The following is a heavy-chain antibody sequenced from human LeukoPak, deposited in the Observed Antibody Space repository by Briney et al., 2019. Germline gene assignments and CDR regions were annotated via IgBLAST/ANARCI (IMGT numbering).Heavy chain of an antibody. J-gene: IGHJ3*02. CDR1: GLIFDDYA. V-gene: IGHV3-9*01. CDR3: AKDGDHAFDI. D-gene: IGHD5-24*01. Sequence: GGSLRLSCAASGLIFDDYAMHWVRQAPGKGLEWVSGISWNSGSIVYAGSVKGRFTISRDNAKKSLYLQMNSLRAEDTAVYYCAKDGDHAFDIWGQGTMVTVSS. CDR2: ISWNSGSI.